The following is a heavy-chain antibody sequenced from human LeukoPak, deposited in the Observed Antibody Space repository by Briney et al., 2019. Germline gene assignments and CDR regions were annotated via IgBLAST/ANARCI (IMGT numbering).Heavy chain of an antibody. Sequence: PGGSLRLSCAASGFTFSRYEMNWVRQAPGKGLEWVSYISSSGSTIYYADSVKGRFTISRDNAKNSLYLQMNSLRAEDTAIYYCAKDHDYGLGGPFWGQGTMVTVSS. CDR3: AKDHDYGLGGPF. J-gene: IGHJ3*01. CDR1: GFTFSRYE. CDR2: ISSSGSTI. V-gene: IGHV3-48*03. D-gene: IGHD4-17*01.